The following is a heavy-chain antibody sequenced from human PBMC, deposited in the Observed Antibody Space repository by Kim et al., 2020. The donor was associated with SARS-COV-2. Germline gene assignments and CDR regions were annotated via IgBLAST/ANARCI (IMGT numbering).Heavy chain of an antibody. J-gene: IGHJ4*02. D-gene: IGHD3-10*01. CDR3: ASIRGIDGY. Sequence: GGSLRLSCTASGFTFSDHFVDWVRQAPGKGLEWLARTKDKAYNYITDYAASVKGTFSISRDDSTKSVYLHMNSLKTEDTAVYYCASIRGIDGYWGQGALVTVAS. CDR2: TKDKAYNYIT. V-gene: IGHV3-72*01. CDR1: GFTFSDHF.